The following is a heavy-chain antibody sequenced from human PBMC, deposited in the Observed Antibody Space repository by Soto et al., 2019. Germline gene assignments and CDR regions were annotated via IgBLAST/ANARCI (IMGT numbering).Heavy chain of an antibody. Sequence: AVPVSFKASGGTFSSYAISWVRQAPGQGLEWMGGIIPIFGTANYAQKFQGRVTITADESTSTAYMELSSLRSEDTAVYYCARCYGSGRYEYYYDGMDVWGQGTTVTVSS. CDR2: IIPIFGTA. CDR1: GGTFSSYA. V-gene: IGHV1-69*13. D-gene: IGHD3-10*01. J-gene: IGHJ6*02. CDR3: ARCYGSGRYEYYYDGMDV.